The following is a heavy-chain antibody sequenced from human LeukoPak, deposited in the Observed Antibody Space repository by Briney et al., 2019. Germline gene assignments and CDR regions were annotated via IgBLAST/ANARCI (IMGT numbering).Heavy chain of an antibody. CDR2: ISYDGSNK. D-gene: IGHD6-13*01. CDR1: GFTFSSYA. CDR3: AAGIAADDYYYGMDV. Sequence: GGSLRLSCAASGFTFSSYAMHWVRQAPGKGLEWVAVISYDGSNKYYADSVKGRFTISRDNSKNTLYLQMNSLRAEDTAVYYCAAGIAADDYYYGMDVWGKGTTVTVSS. V-gene: IGHV3-30*04. J-gene: IGHJ6*04.